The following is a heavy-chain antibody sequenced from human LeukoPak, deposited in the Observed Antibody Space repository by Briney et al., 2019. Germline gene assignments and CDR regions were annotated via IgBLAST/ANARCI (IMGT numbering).Heavy chain of an antibody. V-gene: IGHV1-18*01. CDR1: GYTFTIYG. Sequence: ASVKVSCKASGYTFTIYGISWVRQAPGQGLERVGLISAYNGNTNYAQKLQGRVTMTTDTSTSTAYMGLRSLRSDDTAVYYCASGTRYCSGGSCPREYYYYYGMDVWGQGTTVTVSS. CDR2: ISAYNGNT. J-gene: IGHJ6*02. D-gene: IGHD2-15*01. CDR3: ASGTRYCSGGSCPREYYYYYGMDV.